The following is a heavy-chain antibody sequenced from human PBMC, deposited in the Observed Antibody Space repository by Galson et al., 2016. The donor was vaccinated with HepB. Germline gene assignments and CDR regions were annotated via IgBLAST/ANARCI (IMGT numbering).Heavy chain of an antibody. Sequence: SVKVSCKASGYTFTNYAMHWVRQAPGQKLEWMGWINASNDNTKYVQKFQGRFTITRDTSASTAYMELSSLRSEDTAVYYCATEGIYDSFDIWGQGTLVTVSS. CDR2: INASNDNT. CDR1: GYTFTNYA. CDR3: ATEGIYDSFDI. D-gene: IGHD3-10*01. J-gene: IGHJ3*02. V-gene: IGHV1-3*01.